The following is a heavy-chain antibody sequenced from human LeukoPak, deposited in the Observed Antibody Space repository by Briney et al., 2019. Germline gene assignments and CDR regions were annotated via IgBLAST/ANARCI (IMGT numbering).Heavy chain of an antibody. Sequence: SETLSLTCAVYGGSFSGYYWSWIRQPPGKGLEWIGEINHSGSTNYNPSLKNRVTISVDTSKNQFSLKLSSVTAADTAVYYCARGPMGSASTSFDYWGQGTLVTVSS. V-gene: IGHV4-34*01. CDR1: GGSFSGYY. J-gene: IGHJ4*02. CDR3: ARGPMGSASTSFDY. CDR2: INHSGST. D-gene: IGHD2-8*01.